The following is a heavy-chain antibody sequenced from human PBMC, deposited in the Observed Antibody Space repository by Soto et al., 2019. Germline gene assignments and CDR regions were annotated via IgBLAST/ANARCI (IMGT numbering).Heavy chain of an antibody. Sequence: EVQLVESGGILVQPGESLRLSCVASGFSFSNYAMHWVRQAPGKGLEFVSAISNNGGSTYYANSVKGRFTISRDNSKNTLDLQMGSLRTDDMAVYYCARGGPYQLHSHFDYWGQGTLVTVSS. CDR1: GFSFSNYA. CDR3: ARGGPYQLHSHFDY. CDR2: ISNNGGST. V-gene: IGHV3-64*01. J-gene: IGHJ4*02. D-gene: IGHD2-2*01.